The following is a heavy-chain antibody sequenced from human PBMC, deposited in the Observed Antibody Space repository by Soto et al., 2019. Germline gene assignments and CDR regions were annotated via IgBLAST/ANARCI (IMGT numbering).Heavy chain of an antibody. CDR2: ISSSGSTI. CDR3: ARVSRVDFYYYGSGSYYLSAFDI. CDR1: GFTFSDYY. V-gene: IGHV3-11*01. D-gene: IGHD3-10*01. J-gene: IGHJ3*02. Sequence: GGSLRLSCAASGFTFSDYYMSWIRQAPGKGLEWVSYISSSGSTIYYADSVKGRFTISRDNAKNSLYLQMNSLRAEDTAVYYCARVSRVDFYYYGSGSYYLSAFDIWGQGTMVTVSS.